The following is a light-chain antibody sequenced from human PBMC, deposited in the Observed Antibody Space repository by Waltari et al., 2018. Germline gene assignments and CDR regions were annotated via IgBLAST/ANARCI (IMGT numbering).Light chain of an antibody. V-gene: IGKV1-39*01. CDR2: AAS. CDR1: QSISSY. Sequence: DIQMTQSPSSLSASVGDRVTITCRASQSISSYLNWSQQQPGKAPKLLIYAASRLQSGVPSRFSGSGSGTDFTLTISSLQPEDFATYYCQQSYSTPPLTFGGGTKVEIK. J-gene: IGKJ4*01. CDR3: QQSYSTPPLT.